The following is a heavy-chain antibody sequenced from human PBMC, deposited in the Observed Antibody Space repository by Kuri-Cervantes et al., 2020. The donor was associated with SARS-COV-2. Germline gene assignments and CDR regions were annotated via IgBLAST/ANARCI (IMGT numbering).Heavy chain of an antibody. D-gene: IGHD2-2*01. Sequence: GESLKISCAASGFTFSSYAMHWVRQAPGKGLEWVAVISYDGGNKYYADSVKGRFTISRDNAKNSLYLQMNSLRAEDTAVYYCARGGPHLINIVVVLTNYYYYMDVWGKGTTVTVSS. V-gene: IGHV3-30-3*01. CDR1: GFTFSSYA. CDR3: ARGGPHLINIVVVLTNYYYYMDV. CDR2: ISYDGGNK. J-gene: IGHJ6*03.